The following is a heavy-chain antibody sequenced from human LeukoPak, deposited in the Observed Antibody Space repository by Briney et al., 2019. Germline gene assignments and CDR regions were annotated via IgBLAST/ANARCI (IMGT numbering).Heavy chain of an antibody. Sequence: SETLSLTCTVSGGSNYWSWIRQPPGKGLEWIGYIYYSGSTNYNPSLKSRVTISVDTSKNQFSLKLSSVTAADTAVYYCARRVLRGYFDLWGRGTLVTVSS. CDR3: ARRVLRGYFDL. J-gene: IGHJ2*01. V-gene: IGHV4-59*08. CDR2: IYYSGST. CDR1: GGSNY.